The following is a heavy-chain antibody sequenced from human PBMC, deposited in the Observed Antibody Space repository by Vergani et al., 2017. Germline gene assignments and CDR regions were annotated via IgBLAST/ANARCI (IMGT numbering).Heavy chain of an antibody. V-gene: IGHV1-69*04. CDR3: ARAPYYYDSSGYTFDY. CDR1: GGTFSSYA. Sequence: QVQLVQSGAEVKKPGSSVKVSCKASGGTFSSYAISWVLQAPGQGREWMGRIIPILGIANYAQKFQGRVTITADKSTSTAYMELSSLRSEDTAVYYCARAPYYYDSSGYTFDYWGQGTLVTVSS. J-gene: IGHJ4*02. D-gene: IGHD3-22*01. CDR2: IIPILGIA.